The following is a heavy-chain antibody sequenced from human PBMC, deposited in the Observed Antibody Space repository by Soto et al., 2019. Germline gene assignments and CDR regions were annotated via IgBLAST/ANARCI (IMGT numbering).Heavy chain of an antibody. V-gene: IGHV3-30*18. CDR3: AKAALRYFDWLLVDY. CDR2: ISYDGSNK. Sequence: GGSLRLSCAASGFTFSSYGMHWVRQAPGKGLEWVAVISYDGSNKYYADSVKGRFTISRDNSKNTLYLQMNSLRAEDTAVYYCAKAALRYFDWLLVDYWGQGTLVTVSS. D-gene: IGHD3-9*01. CDR1: GFTFSSYG. J-gene: IGHJ4*02.